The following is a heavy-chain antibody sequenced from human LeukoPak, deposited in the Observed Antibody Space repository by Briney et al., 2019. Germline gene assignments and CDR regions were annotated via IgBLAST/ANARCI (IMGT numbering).Heavy chain of an antibody. CDR3: GGLGPRGGVR. CDR1: GGSISSGSFF. D-gene: IGHD3-16*01. Sequence: SETLSLTCTLSGGSISSGSFFWDWIRQPPGKGLEWLGSIHSIGSTYYNPSLKSRVTISVDTSKNQFSLKLSSVTAADTAVYYWGGLGPRGGVRWGQEPLVTVSS. J-gene: IGHJ4*02. CDR2: IHSIGST. V-gene: IGHV4-39*01.